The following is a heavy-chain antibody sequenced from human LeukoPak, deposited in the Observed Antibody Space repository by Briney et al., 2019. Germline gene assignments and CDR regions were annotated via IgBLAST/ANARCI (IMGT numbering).Heavy chain of an antibody. V-gene: IGHV4-30-4*01. D-gene: IGHD2-15*01. CDR2: IYYSGST. CDR1: GGSISSGDNY. J-gene: IGHJ4*02. Sequence: SETLSLTCTVSGGSISSGDNYWNWIRQPPGKGLEWIGYIYYSGSTYYNPSLKSRLTISVDTSKNQFSLKLSSVTAADTAVYYCARSPYCTGGSCYLLYWGQGTLVTVSS. CDR3: ARSPYCTGGSCYLLY.